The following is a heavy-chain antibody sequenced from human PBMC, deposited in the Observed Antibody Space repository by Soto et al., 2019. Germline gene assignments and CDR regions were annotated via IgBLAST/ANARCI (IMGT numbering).Heavy chain of an antibody. CDR3: ARAPIAVANYAFDI. CDR1: GGTFSSYA. Sequence: GASVEVSCKASGGTFSSYAISWVRQAPGQGLEWMGGIIPIFGTANYAQKFQGRVTITADESTSTAYMELSSLRSEDTAVYYCARAPIAVANYAFDIWGQGTMVTVSS. V-gene: IGHV1-69*13. CDR2: IIPIFGTA. J-gene: IGHJ3*02. D-gene: IGHD6-19*01.